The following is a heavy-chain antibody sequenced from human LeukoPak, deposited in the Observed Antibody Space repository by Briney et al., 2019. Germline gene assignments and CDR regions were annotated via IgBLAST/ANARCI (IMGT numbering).Heavy chain of an antibody. J-gene: IGHJ5*02. Sequence: PSQTLSLTCTVSGGSISGSGYYWSWIRQPPGKGLEWIGYIYHTGSTYYNPSLASRVTISVDRSKNQFSLRLTSVTAADTAVFYCARGGVGPTTNWFDPWGQGTLVTVSS. CDR3: ARGGVGPTTNWFDP. V-gene: IGHV4-30-2*01. D-gene: IGHD1-26*01. CDR1: GGSISGSGYY. CDR2: IYHTGST.